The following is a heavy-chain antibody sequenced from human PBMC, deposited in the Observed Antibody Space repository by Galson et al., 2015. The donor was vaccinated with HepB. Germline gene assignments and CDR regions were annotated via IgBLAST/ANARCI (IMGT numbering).Heavy chain of an antibody. V-gene: IGHV3-21*01. CDR1: GFAFSSYS. J-gene: IGHJ3*02. D-gene: IGHD7-27*01. CDR2: ISSSSSYI. Sequence: SLRLSCAASGFAFSSYSMNWVRQAPGKGLEWVSSISSSSSYIYYADSVKGRFTISRDNAKNSLYLQMNSLRAEYTAVYYCARGIPGDGTDAFDIWGQGTMVTVSS. CDR3: ARGIPGDGTDAFDI.